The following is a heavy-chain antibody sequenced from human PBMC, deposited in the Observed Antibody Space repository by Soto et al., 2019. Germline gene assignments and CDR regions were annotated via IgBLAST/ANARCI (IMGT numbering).Heavy chain of an antibody. CDR3: AKDRGKSDIVVVADP. D-gene: IGHD2-2*01. CDR2: ISDSGGST. J-gene: IGHJ5*02. CDR1: GFNLSSYA. V-gene: IGHV3-23*01. Sequence: GGSLRLSCEASGFNLSSYAMSWVRQAPGKGLEWVSAISDSGGSTYYADSVKGRFTISRDNSKNTLYLQMNSLRAEDTAVYYCAKDRGKSDIVVVADPWGQGTLVTVSS.